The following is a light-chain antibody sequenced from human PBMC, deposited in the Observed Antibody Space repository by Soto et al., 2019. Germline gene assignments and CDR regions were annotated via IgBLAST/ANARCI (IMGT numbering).Light chain of an antibody. CDR3: QQYNDWPQT. CDR2: GAS. CDR1: QSVSSN. J-gene: IGKJ1*01. Sequence: TLSVSPGERATLSCRASQSVSSNLAWYQQMPGQAPRLLIYGASTRATGLPARFSGSGSGTEFTLTIRSLQSEDFAVYYCQQYNDWPQTFGQGTKVDSK. V-gene: IGKV3-15*01.